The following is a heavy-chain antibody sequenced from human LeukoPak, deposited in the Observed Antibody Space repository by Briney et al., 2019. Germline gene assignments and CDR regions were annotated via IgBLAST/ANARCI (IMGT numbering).Heavy chain of an antibody. Sequence: SSQTLSLTCTVSGGSISSGSYFWTWIRQPPGKGLEWIGEISRGGSTNYSPSLKSRVTISLDTSKNQVSLTLSSVTAADTAMYYCGVSTTRATTRTIDYWGQGTLVTVSS. CDR1: GGSISSGSYF. CDR3: GVSTTRATTRTIDY. J-gene: IGHJ4*02. D-gene: IGHD4-17*01. V-gene: IGHV4-30-2*01. CDR2: ISRGGST.